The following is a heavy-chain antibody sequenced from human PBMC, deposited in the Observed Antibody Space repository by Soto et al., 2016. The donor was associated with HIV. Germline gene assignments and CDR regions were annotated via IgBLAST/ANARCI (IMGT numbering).Heavy chain of an antibody. Sequence: EVQLVESGGGLVKPGGSLRLSCAASGFTFSSYSMNWVRQAPGKGLEWVSSITSSSNYIYYADSVKGRFTISRDNAKNSLYLQMNSLRVDDTAVYYCAREKGRQLPLDYWGQGTLVTVSS. CDR3: AREKGRQLPLDY. D-gene: IGHD2-2*01. CDR1: GFTFSSYS. CDR2: ITSSSNYI. V-gene: IGHV3-21*01. J-gene: IGHJ4*02.